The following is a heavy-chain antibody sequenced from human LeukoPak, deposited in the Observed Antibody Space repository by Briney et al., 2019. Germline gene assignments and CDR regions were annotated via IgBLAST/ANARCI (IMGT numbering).Heavy chain of an antibody. Sequence: GRSLRLSCAASGFTFDDYAMHWVRQAPGKGLEWVSGISWNSGSIGYAGSVKGRLTISRDNAKNSLYLQMNSLRAEDTALYYCAKDGRFDPWGQGTLVTVSS. CDR2: ISWNSGSI. CDR3: AKDGRFDP. J-gene: IGHJ5*02. V-gene: IGHV3-9*01. CDR1: GFTFDDYA.